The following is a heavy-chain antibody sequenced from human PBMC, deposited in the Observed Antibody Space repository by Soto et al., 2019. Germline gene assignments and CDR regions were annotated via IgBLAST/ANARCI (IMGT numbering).Heavy chain of an antibody. D-gene: IGHD4-17*01. CDR3: ARHVDTSRAGDYADNYYYYGMDV. Sequence: PGESLKISCKGSGYSFTSYWIGWVRQMPGKGLEWMGIIYPGDSDTRYSPSFQGQVTISADKSISTAYLQWSSLKASDTAMYYCARHVDTSRAGDYADNYYYYGMDVWGQGTTVTVSS. V-gene: IGHV5-51*01. CDR1: GYSFTSYW. CDR2: IYPGDSDT. J-gene: IGHJ6*02.